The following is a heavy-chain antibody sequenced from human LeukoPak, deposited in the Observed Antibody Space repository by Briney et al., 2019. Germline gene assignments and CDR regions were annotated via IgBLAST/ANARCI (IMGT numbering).Heavy chain of an antibody. V-gene: IGHV1-2*04. CDR1: GYTFTGYY. CDR3: ARHSGSSGWYTYYFDY. Sequence: ASVKVSCKASGYTFTGYYMHWVRQAPGQGLEWMGWINPNSGGTNFAQKFQGWVTMTRDTSISTAYMDLSRLRSDDTAVYYCARHSGSSGWYTYYFDYWGQGTLVTVSS. CDR2: INPNSGGT. J-gene: IGHJ4*02. D-gene: IGHD6-19*01.